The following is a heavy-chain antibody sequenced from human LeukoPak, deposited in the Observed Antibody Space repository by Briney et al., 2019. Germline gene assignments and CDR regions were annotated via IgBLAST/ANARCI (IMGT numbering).Heavy chain of an antibody. D-gene: IGHD4-17*01. CDR2: ISAYNGNT. CDR1: GYTFTSFG. Sequence: ASVKVSCKASGYTFTSFGIIWVRQAPGQGLEWMGWISAYNGNTNYAQNLQGRVTMTRDTSISTAYMELSRLRSDDTAVYYCARDAVTTYYFDYWGQGTLVTVSS. CDR3: ARDAVTTYYFDY. J-gene: IGHJ4*02. V-gene: IGHV1-18*01.